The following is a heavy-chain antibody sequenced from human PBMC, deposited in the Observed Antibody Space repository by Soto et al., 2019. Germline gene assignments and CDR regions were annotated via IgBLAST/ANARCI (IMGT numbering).Heavy chain of an antibody. D-gene: IGHD4-4*01. CDR3: ATVVIPGTRHTDFDS. Sequence: SETLSLTCTVSGDSIRSINNYWGCIRPPPGNGLEWIVHIYYDVYTFYNPSLKSRVAISIDTSNNQFSLNLTSVPATDTSVYYCATVVIPGTRHTDFDSRG. CDR2: IYYDVYT. J-gene: IGHJ5*01. V-gene: IGHV4-39*01. CDR1: GDSIRSINNY.